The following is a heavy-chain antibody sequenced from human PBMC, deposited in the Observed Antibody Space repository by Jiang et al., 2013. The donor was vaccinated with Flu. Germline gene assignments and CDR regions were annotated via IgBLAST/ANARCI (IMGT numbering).Heavy chain of an antibody. Sequence: GPGLVNPSETLSLTCTVSGGSITNYYWHWTRQTPGKGLEWIGYFYYTGSTNYNPSLKSRVTISGDTSENHFSLKLTSVTAADTAVYFCARGPTITSFGGMSPDIWGQGTMVTVSS. V-gene: IGHV4-59*01. CDR3: ARGPTITSFGGMSPDI. D-gene: IGHD3-3*01. J-gene: IGHJ3*02. CDR2: FYYTGST. CDR1: GGSITNYY.